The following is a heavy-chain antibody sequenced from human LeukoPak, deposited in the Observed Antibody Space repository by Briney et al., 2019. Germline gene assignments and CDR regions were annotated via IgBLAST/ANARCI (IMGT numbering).Heavy chain of an antibody. CDR1: GFTFSKHG. CDR2: VTRSGDTT. CDR3: AKDRNQYFDPNFDY. J-gene: IGHJ4*02. D-gene: IGHD3-9*01. V-gene: IGHV3-23*01. Sequence: GGSLRLSCAASGFTFSKHGMSWVRQAPGKGLEWVSAVTRSGDTTYYADSVKGRFTISRDNTMNTLYLQMNSRRAEDTAVYYCAKDRNQYFDPNFDYWGQGTLVTVSS.